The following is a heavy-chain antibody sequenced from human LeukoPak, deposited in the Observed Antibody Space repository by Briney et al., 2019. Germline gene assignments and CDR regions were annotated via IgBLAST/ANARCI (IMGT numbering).Heavy chain of an antibody. CDR1: GGSISGNY. J-gene: IGHJ3*02. D-gene: IGHD3-22*01. CDR3: ARHHDSSASPRGGDVFDI. Sequence: SETLSLTCTVSGGSISGNYWSWIRQPPGKGLEWIGYIYYSGNTNYNPSLKSRVTISVDTSKNQFSLKLSSVTAADTAVYYCARHHDSSASPRGGDVFDIWGQGTKVTVSS. CDR2: IYYSGNT. V-gene: IGHV4-59*08.